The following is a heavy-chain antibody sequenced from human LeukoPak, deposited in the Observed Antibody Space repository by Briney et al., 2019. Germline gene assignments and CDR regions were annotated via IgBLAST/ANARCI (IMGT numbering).Heavy chain of an antibody. CDR3: ATLSGIVAPKEYYMDV. CDR1: GYSISSGYY. J-gene: IGHJ6*03. V-gene: IGHV4-38-2*02. D-gene: IGHD5-12*01. Sequence: SETLSPTCTVSGYSISSGYYWGWIRQPPGKGLEWIGSIYHSGSTYYNPSLKSRVTISVDTSKNQFSLKLSSVTAADTAVYYCATLSGIVAPKEYYMDVWGKGTTVTVSS. CDR2: IYHSGST.